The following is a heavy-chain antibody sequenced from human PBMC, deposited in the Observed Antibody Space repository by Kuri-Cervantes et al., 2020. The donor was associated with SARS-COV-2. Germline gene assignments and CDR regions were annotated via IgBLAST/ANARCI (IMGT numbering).Heavy chain of an antibody. V-gene: IGHV2-5*05. CDR2: IHWDDNK. J-gene: IGHJ4*02. CDR1: GATISRSNYC. Sequence: LRLSCTVSGATISRSNYCWGWIRQTPGKGLEWLALIHWDDNKYYGPSLKSRLTITKDTSQNQVVLTLTNMDPVDTATYFCARIHYLFDYWGQGILVTVSS. CDR3: ARIHYLFDY. D-gene: IGHD2-15*01.